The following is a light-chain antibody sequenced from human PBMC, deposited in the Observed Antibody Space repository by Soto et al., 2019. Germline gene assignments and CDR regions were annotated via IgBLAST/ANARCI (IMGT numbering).Light chain of an antibody. Sequence: DIQLTQSPASLSSSLGDRVTITCRASQCINSRLNWYQHRPGQAPRLLIYHASRLEGGVPSRFSGRGSGTEFTLTISGVQPEDFAAYYCQQGYSPPRTFGPGTKVDIK. CDR2: HAS. V-gene: IGKV1-39*01. CDR3: QQGYSPPRT. CDR1: QCINSR. J-gene: IGKJ1*01.